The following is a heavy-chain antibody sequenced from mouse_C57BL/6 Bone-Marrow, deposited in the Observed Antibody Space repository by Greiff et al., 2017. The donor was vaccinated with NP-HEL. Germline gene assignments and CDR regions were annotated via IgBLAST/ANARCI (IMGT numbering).Heavy chain of an antibody. CDR3: ASGYGSSFFDY. J-gene: IGHJ2*01. CDR1: GYSITSGYY. Sequence: EVKLMESGPGLVKPSQSLSLTCSVTGYSITSGYYWNWIRQFPGNKLEWMGYISYDGSNNYNPSLKNRISITRDTSKNQFFLKLNSVTTEDTATYYCASGYGSSFFDYWGQGTTLTVSS. V-gene: IGHV3-6*01. D-gene: IGHD1-1*01. CDR2: ISYDGSN.